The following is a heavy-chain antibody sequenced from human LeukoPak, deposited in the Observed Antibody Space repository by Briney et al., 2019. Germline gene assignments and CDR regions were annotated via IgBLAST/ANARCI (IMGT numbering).Heavy chain of an antibody. V-gene: IGHV4-39*01. Sequence: PSETLSLTCSVSGGSISSSRYYWGWIRQAPGKGLEWIGTIYYSESTNYNPSLKSRVTISVDLSKNQVSLKLNSVTAADTAVYYCARQTNRGAGNFDSWGQGTLVTVSS. D-gene: IGHD1-1*01. CDR3: ARQTNRGAGNFDS. J-gene: IGHJ4*02. CDR2: IYYSEST. CDR1: GGSISSSRYY.